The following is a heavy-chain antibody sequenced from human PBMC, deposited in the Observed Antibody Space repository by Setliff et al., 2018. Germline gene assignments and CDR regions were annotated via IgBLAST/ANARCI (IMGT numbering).Heavy chain of an antibody. J-gene: IGHJ4*02. CDR2: INSDGSST. CDR1: GFTLSSYW. D-gene: IGHD2-15*01. Sequence: GGSLRLSCAASGFTLSSYWMHWVRQAPGKGLVWVSRINSDGSSTSYAGSVKGRFTISRDNSKNTLYLQMNSLRPEDTAVYYCARTCSGSGCYAGLESWGQGTPVTVSS. CDR3: ARTCSGSGCYAGLES. V-gene: IGHV3-74*01.